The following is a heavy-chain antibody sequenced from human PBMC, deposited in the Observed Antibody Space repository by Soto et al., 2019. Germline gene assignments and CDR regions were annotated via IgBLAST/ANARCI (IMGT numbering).Heavy chain of an antibody. CDR1: GFTFSSYA. Sequence: SLRLSCAASGFTFSSYAMTWARQAPGTGLEWVSSISGGGGATYYADSVKGRFTISRDNSKNTLFLQMISLRAEDTAVYYCATTGGRDFDSWGQGILVTVSS. CDR2: ISGGGGAT. CDR3: ATTGGRDFDS. V-gene: IGHV3-23*01. D-gene: IGHD7-27*01. J-gene: IGHJ5*01.